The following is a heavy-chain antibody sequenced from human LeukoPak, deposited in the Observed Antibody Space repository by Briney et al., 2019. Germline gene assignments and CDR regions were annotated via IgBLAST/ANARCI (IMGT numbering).Heavy chain of an antibody. CDR3: ARDGGQWLAHWYFDL. Sequence: GGSLRLSCAASGFTVSSNYMSWVRQAPGKGLEWVSVIYSGGSTYYADSVKGRFTISRDNSKNTLYLQMNSLRAEDTAVYYCARDGGQWLAHWYFDLWGRGTLVTVSS. D-gene: IGHD6-19*01. J-gene: IGHJ2*01. CDR2: IYSGGST. CDR1: GFTVSSNY. V-gene: IGHV3-53*01.